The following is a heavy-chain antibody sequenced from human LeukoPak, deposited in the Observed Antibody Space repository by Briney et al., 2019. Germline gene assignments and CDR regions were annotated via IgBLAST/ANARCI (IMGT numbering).Heavy chain of an antibody. J-gene: IGHJ4*02. D-gene: IGHD2-21*02. Sequence: GGSLRLSCAASTFTFSSYTLHWVRQAPGKGLAGVAVISYDGRNKYYADSVKGRFTISRDNSKNMLYLQMNSLRDEDTAVYYCATGDCGGDCYSSYFDYWGQGTLVTVSS. CDR2: ISYDGRNK. V-gene: IGHV3-30*04. CDR3: ATGDCGGDCYSSYFDY. CDR1: TFTFSSYT.